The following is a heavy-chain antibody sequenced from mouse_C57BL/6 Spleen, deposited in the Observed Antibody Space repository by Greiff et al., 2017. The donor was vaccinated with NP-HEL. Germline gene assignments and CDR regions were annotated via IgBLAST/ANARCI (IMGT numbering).Heavy chain of an antibody. CDR3: ASRLLLRRGYYAMDY. CDR1: GFTFSDYY. CDR2: ISNGGGST. V-gene: IGHV5-12*01. J-gene: IGHJ4*01. Sequence: EVQLVESGGGLVQPGGSLKLSCAASGFTFSDYYMYWVRQTPEKRLEWVAYISNGGGSTYYPDTVKGRFTISRDNAKNTLYLQMSRLKSEDTAMYYWASRLLLRRGYYAMDYWGQGTSVTVSS. D-gene: IGHD2-10*01.